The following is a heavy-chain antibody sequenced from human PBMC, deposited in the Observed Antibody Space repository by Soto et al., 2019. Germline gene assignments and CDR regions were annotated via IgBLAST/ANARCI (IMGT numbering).Heavy chain of an antibody. D-gene: IGHD3-16*01. J-gene: IGHJ5*02. Sequence: QITLKESGPTLVQPTQTLTLTCTFSGFSLTTRGVGVGWILQPPGKALECLALIYWDDDKRYSPSLQSRLSITKNTPKNQVVLTMTNVDPVDTATYYCAHIPHYYQYDWFDPWGQGTLVSVSS. CDR3: AHIPHYYQYDWFDP. V-gene: IGHV2-5*02. CDR2: IYWDDDK. CDR1: GFSLTTRGVG.